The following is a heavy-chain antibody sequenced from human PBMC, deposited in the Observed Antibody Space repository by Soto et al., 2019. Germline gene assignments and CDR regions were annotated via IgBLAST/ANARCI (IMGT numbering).Heavy chain of an antibody. D-gene: IGHD3-3*01. CDR2: ISFDGTTD. CDR3: AKTTVLRFLDNYGMDV. Sequence: AGGSLRLSCVASGFKFNNYNLHWVRQAPGNSLESVAVISFDGTTDYYAESVKGRFTVSRDNFKNTLYLQMNSLRAEDTAVYYCAKTTVLRFLDNYGMDVWGQGTTVTVSS. V-gene: IGHV3-30-3*02. J-gene: IGHJ6*02. CDR1: GFKFNNYN.